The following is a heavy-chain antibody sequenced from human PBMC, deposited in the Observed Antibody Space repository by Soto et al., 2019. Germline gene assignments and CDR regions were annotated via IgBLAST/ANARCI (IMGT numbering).Heavy chain of an antibody. CDR3: AKDGNGDYYYYYGMDV. Sequence: GGSLRLSCAASGFTFSSYGMHWVRQAPGKGLEWVAVISYDGSNKYYADSVKGRFTISRDNSKNTLYLQMNSLRAEDTAVYYCAKDGNGDYYYYYGMDVWGQGTTVTVSS. J-gene: IGHJ6*02. CDR2: ISYDGSNK. D-gene: IGHD4-17*01. V-gene: IGHV3-30*18. CDR1: GFTFSSYG.